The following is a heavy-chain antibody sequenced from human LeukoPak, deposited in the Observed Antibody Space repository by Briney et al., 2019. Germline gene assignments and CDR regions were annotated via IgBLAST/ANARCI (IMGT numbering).Heavy chain of an antibody. CDR3: ARVFGRYDSSGRPPPAFDI. CDR1: GYTFTSYD. Sequence: GASVKVSCKASGYTFTSYDINWVRQATGQGLEWMGWMDPNSGNTGYAQKFQGRVTMTRDTSISTAYMELSRLRSDDTAVYYCARVFGRYDSSGRPPPAFDIWGQGTMVTVSS. D-gene: IGHD3-22*01. CDR2: MDPNSGNT. J-gene: IGHJ3*02. V-gene: IGHV1-8*01.